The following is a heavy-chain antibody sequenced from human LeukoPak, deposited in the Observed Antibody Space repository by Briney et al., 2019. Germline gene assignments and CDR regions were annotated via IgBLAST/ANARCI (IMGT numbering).Heavy chain of an antibody. CDR3: ANQAYSQFDY. CDR1: GFAFSSYW. Sequence: GGSLRLSCVASGFAFSSYWMSWLRQAPGKGLELVANISPDGSAEDYVDSVRGRFAISRDNAKRSLYLQMNSLSPEDTAVYYCANQAYSQFDYWGQGTLVSVSS. D-gene: IGHD4-11*01. V-gene: IGHV3-7*01. CDR2: ISPDGSAE. J-gene: IGHJ4*02.